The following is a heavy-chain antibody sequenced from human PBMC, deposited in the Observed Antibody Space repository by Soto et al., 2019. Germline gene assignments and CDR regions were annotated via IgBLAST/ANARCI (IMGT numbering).Heavy chain of an antibody. J-gene: IGHJ4*02. CDR3: ARDEYSSSSGEYYFDY. V-gene: IGHV3-23*01. CDR1: GFTFSSYA. CDR2: ISGSGGST. D-gene: IGHD6-6*01. Sequence: PGGSLRLSCAASGFTFSSYAMSWVRQAPGKGLEWVSAISGSGGSTYYADSVKGRFTISRDNSKNTLYLQMNSLRAEDTAVYYCARDEYSSSSGEYYFDYWGQGTLVTVSS.